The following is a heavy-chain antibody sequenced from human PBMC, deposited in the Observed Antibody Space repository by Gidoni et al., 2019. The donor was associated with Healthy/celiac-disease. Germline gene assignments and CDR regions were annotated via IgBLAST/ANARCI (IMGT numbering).Heavy chain of an antibody. D-gene: IGHD3-16*02. V-gene: IGHV3-48*03. CDR1: GFTFSSYE. CDR2: ISSSGSTI. Sequence: EVQLVESGGGLVQPGGSLRLSCAASGFTFSSYEMNLVRQAPGKGLEWVSYISSSGSTIYYADSVKGRFTISRDNAKNSLYLQMNSLRAEDTAVYYCARSIMITFGGVIVRGGAYGMDVWGQGTTVTVSS. J-gene: IGHJ6*02. CDR3: ARSIMITFGGVIVRGGAYGMDV.